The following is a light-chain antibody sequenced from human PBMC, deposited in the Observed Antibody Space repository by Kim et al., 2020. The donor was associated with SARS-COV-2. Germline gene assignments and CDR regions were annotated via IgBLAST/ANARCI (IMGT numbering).Light chain of an antibody. V-gene: IGLV3-19*01. CDR2: GKN. J-gene: IGLJ2*01. CDR3: NSRDSNNDVV. Sequence: ALGQKVRITSQGASLRTYYATWYQQKPGQATILLIYGKNNRPSGIPDRFAGSTSGNTASLTITGTQAGDEADYYCNSRDSNNDVVFGGGTQLTVL. CDR1: SLRTYY.